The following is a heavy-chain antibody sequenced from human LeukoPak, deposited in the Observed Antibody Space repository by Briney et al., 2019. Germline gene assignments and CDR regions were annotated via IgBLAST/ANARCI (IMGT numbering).Heavy chain of an antibody. Sequence: SETLSLTCAVYGGSFSGYYWSWIRQPPGKGLEWIGEINHSGSTNYNPSLKSRVTISVDTSKNQFSLKLSSVTAADTAMYYCGAAAGPPRSYYYYYGMDVWGQGTTVTVSS. CDR2: INHSGST. D-gene: IGHD6-13*01. CDR3: GAAAGPPRSYYYYYGMDV. V-gene: IGHV4-34*01. CDR1: GGSFSGYY. J-gene: IGHJ6*02.